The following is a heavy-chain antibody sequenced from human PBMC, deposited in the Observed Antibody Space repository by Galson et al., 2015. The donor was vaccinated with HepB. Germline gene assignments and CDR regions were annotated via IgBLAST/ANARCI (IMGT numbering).Heavy chain of an antibody. J-gene: IGHJ4*02. D-gene: IGHD3-10*01. CDR2: INAGNGNT. CDR3: ARSPGEAGTDY. Sequence: SVKVSCKASGYTFTSYAMHWVRQAPGQRLEWMGWINAGNGNTKYSQKFQGRVTITRDTSASTAYMEPSSLRSEDTAVYYCARSPGEAGTDYWGQGTLVTVSS. CDR1: GYTFTSYA. V-gene: IGHV1-3*01.